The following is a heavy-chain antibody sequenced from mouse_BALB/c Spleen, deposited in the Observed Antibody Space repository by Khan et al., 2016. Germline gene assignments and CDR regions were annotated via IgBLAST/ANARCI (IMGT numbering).Heavy chain of an antibody. D-gene: IGHD2-13*01. V-gene: IGHV1S137*01. J-gene: IGHJ2*01. CDR1: GYTFTDYA. Sequence: QGQRKQSGAELVRPGVSVKISCKGSGYTFTDYAMHWVKQSHTKSLEWIGVINTYYGDANYNQKFKGKATMTVDKSSSTAYLELPRLTSEDSAIYRCAGDYGCVCDYWGQGTTLTVSS. CDR3: AGDYGCVCDY. CDR2: INTYYGDA.